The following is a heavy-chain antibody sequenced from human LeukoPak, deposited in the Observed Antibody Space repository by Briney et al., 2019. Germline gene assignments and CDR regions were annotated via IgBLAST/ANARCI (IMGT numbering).Heavy chain of an antibody. CDR3: AKNGDRGAYCTGGTCYPYFYYYMDV. CDR2: ISSTGGTT. Sequence: GGSLRLSCAASGITFSSYGMSWVRQAPGKGLEWVSSISSTGGTTYYADSVKGRFTISGDNSKNTLYLQMNSLRAEDTAIYYCAKNGDRGAYCTGGTCYPYFYYYMDVWGKGTTVTI. CDR1: GITFSSYG. D-gene: IGHD2-15*01. V-gene: IGHV3-23*01. J-gene: IGHJ6*03.